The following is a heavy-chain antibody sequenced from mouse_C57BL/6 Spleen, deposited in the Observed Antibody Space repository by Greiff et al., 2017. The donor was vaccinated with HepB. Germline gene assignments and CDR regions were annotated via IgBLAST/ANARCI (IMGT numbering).Heavy chain of an antibody. Sequence: VQLQQSGAELVRPGASVTLSCKASGYTFTDYEMHWVKQTPVHGLEWIGAIDPETGGTAYNQKFKGKAILTADKSSSTAYMEIRSLTSEDSAVYYCTISVYYYGSRNWYFDVWGTGTTVTVSS. CDR3: TISVYYYGSRNWYFDV. CDR1: GYTFTDYE. J-gene: IGHJ1*03. CDR2: IDPETGGT. D-gene: IGHD1-1*01. V-gene: IGHV1-15*01.